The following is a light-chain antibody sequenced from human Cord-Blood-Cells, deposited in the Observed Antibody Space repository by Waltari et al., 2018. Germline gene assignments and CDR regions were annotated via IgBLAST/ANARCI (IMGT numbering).Light chain of an antibody. V-gene: IGLV2-14*01. J-gene: IGLJ1*01. CDR1: CSDVAGYNS. CDR2: EVS. Sequence: QSALTQPASVSGSPGQSITISCTGTCSDVAGYNSVLWYQQHPGKAPKLMIYEVSNRPSGVSNRFSGSKSGNTASLTISGLQAEDEADYYCSSYTSSSTSPYVFGTGTKVTVL. CDR3: SSYTSSSTSPYV.